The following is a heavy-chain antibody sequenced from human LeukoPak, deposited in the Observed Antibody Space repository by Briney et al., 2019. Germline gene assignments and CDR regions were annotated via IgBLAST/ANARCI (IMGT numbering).Heavy chain of an antibody. CDR2: IYHSGST. J-gene: IGHJ3*02. V-gene: IGHV4-30-2*01. D-gene: IGHD3-22*01. CDR1: GGSISRDGYS. CDR3: ARSLYYYDTSAPRAFDI. Sequence: SETLSLTCAVSGGSISRDGYSWSWIRQPPGKNLEWIGSIYHSGSTYYNPSLKSRLTISVDRSKNQFSLKLSSVTATDTAVYYCARSLYYYDTSAPRAFDIWGQGTMVTVSS.